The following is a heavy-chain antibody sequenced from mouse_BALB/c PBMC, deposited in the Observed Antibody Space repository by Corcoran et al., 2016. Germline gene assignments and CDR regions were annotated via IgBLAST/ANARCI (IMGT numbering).Heavy chain of an antibody. CDR2: INPYNGAT. J-gene: IGHJ2*01. CDR1: GYSFTGYY. Sequence: EVQLQQSGPELVKPGASVKISCKASGYSFTGYYMHWVKQSHVKSLEWIGHINPYNGATSYNQNFNDKASLTVDKSSSTAYMELHSLTSEDSAVYYCARGRRYFDYWGQGTTLTVSS. CDR3: ARGRRYFDY. V-gene: IGHV1-26*01.